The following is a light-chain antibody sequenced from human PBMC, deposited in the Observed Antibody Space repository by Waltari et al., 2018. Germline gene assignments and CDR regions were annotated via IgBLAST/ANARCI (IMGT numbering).Light chain of an antibody. Sequence: DIVLTQSPDSLAVSLGERATINCKSSLSVLYSSNNKSYLAWYQHKPGQPPKLLIYWASTRESGVPDRFSGSGSGTDFTLTISSLQAEDVAVYYCQQYYSTPWTFGQGTKVEI. CDR1: LSVLYSSNNKSY. J-gene: IGKJ1*01. V-gene: IGKV4-1*01. CDR3: QQYYSTPWT. CDR2: WAS.